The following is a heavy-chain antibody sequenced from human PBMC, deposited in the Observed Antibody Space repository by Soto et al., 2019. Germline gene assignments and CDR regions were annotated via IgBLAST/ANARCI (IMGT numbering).Heavy chain of an antibody. D-gene: IGHD1-1*01. CDR1: GGTFSSYT. CDR3: AGVEYMEF. J-gene: IGHJ6*02. V-gene: IGHV1-69*02. CDR2: LIPILGIA. Sequence: QVQLVQSGAEVKKPGSSVKVSCKASGGTFSSYTISWVRQAPGQVLECMGRLIPILGIANYAQKVKGRVTMTADRSTSTAYVELSSLRSGDTEVEYCAGVEYMEFGGQGTTVTVSS.